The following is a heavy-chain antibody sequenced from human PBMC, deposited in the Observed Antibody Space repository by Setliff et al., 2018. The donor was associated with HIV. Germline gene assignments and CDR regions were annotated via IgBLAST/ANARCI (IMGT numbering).Heavy chain of an antibody. J-gene: IGHJ6*03. CDR2: IYYAGDT. Sequence: SETLSLTCTVSGGSISSDSSDYLWSWIRQAPGKGLEWIGYIYYAGDTNFNPSLKSRVTLSVDMSTDQVSLKLNSMTAADTAVYYCARGTLEQFSSTHYYMDVWGKGTAVTVSS. CDR1: GGSISSDSSDY. CDR3: ARGTLEQFSSTHYYMDV. D-gene: IGHD6-19*01. V-gene: IGHV4-61*01.